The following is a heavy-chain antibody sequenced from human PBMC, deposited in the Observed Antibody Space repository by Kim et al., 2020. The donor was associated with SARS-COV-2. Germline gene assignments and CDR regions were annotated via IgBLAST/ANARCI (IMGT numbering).Heavy chain of an antibody. CDR1: GFTFSSYA. J-gene: IGHJ6*02. CDR2: IYSGGSST. D-gene: IGHD3-3*01. Sequence: GGSLRLSCAASGFTFSSYAMSWVRQAPGKGLEWVSVIYSGGSSTYYADSVKGRFTISRDNSKNTLYLQMNSLRAEDTAVYYCAKDLAGPGRYYDFWSGYHLESFYGMDVWGQGTTVTVSS. V-gene: IGHV3-23*03. CDR3: AKDLAGPGRYYDFWSGYHLESFYGMDV.